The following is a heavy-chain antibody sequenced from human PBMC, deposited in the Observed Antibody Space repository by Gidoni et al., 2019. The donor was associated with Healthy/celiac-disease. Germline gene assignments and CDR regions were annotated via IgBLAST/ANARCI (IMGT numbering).Heavy chain of an antibody. CDR3: ARVKTVAVAGTVHAGGFDP. CDR1: GGSISSSNW. Sequence: QVQLQESGPGLVKPSETLSLTCAVSGGSISSSNWWSWVRQPPGKGREWIGEIYHSGSTNYNPSLKSRVTISVDKSKNQFSLKLSSVTAADTAVYYCARVKTVAVAGTVHAGGFDPWGQGTLVTVSS. CDR2: IYHSGST. V-gene: IGHV4-4*02. J-gene: IGHJ5*02. D-gene: IGHD6-19*01.